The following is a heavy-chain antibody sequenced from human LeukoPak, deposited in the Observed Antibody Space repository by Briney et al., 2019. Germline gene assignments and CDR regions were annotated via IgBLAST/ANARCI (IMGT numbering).Heavy chain of an antibody. CDR3: ARDTSSWTLGAY. J-gene: IGHJ4*02. V-gene: IGHV3-21*04. D-gene: IGHD6-13*01. Sequence: PGGSLILSCAASGFPFSSYTMNWGRQAPGKGLEGVSSISSRSSYIYYADSVKGRFTISRDNAKNSLYLQMNSLRAEDTAVYYCARDTSSWTLGAYWGQGTRVTVSS. CDR2: ISSRSSYI. CDR1: GFPFSSYT.